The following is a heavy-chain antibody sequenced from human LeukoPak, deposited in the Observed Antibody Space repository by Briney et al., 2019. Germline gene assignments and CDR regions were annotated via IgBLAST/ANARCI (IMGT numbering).Heavy chain of an antibody. CDR1: GFTFSSYE. CDR2: ISSSGGTI. CDR3: ASHGDDYYYYGMDV. D-gene: IGHD3-3*01. Sequence: GGSLRLPCAASGFTFSSYEMNWVRQAPGKGLEWVSYISSSGGTIYYADSVKGRFTISRDNAKNSLYLQMNSLRAEDTAVYYCASHGDDYYYYGMDVWGQGTTVTVSS. J-gene: IGHJ6*02. V-gene: IGHV3-48*03.